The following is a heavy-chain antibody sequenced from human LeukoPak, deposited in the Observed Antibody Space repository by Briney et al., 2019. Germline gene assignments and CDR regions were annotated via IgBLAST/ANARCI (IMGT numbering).Heavy chain of an antibody. CDR3: AREHDSSGDWFDP. V-gene: IGHV4-31*03. CDR2: IYYSGST. D-gene: IGHD3-22*01. J-gene: IGHJ5*02. Sequence: SETLSLTCTVSGGSISSGGYYWSWIRQHPGKGLEWIGYIYYSGSTHYNPSLKSRVTISVDTSKNQFSLKLTSVTAADTAVYYCAREHDSSGDWFDPWGQGTLVTVSS. CDR1: GGSISSGGYY.